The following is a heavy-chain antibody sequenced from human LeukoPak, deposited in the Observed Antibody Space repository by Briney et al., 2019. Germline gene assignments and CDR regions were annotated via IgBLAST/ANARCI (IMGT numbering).Heavy chain of an antibody. J-gene: IGHJ4*02. V-gene: IGHV4-59*01. CDR2: IYYSGST. D-gene: IGHD3-22*01. CDR1: GGSISSYY. CDR3: ARAPYYYDSSGYLYYFDY. Sequence: SETLSLTCTVSGGSISSYYWSWIRQPPGKGLEWIGYIYYSGSTNYDPSLKSRVTISVDTSKNQFSLKLSSVTAADTAVYYCARAPYYYDSSGYLYYFDYWGQGTLVTVSS.